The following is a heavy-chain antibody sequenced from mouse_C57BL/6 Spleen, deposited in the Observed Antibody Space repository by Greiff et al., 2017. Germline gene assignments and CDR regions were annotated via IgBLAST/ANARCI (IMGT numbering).Heavy chain of an antibody. CDR2: ISYDGSN. D-gene: IGHD3-1*01. CDR1: GYSITSGYY. V-gene: IGHV3-6*01. Sequence: VQLKESGPGLVKPSQSLSLTCSVTGYSITSGYYWNWIRQFPGNKLEWMGYISYDGSNNYNLSLKNRISITRDTSKNQFFLKLNSVTTEDTATYYCARDGHPPYAMDYWGQGTSVTVSS. J-gene: IGHJ4*01. CDR3: ARDGHPPYAMDY.